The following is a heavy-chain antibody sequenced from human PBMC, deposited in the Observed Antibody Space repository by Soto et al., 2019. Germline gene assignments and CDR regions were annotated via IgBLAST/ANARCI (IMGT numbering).Heavy chain of an antibody. J-gene: IGHJ6*02. D-gene: IGHD4-17*01. CDR3: PRDRNGRLLHMDV. CDR1: GFPFWHYG. V-gene: IGHV3-33*01. CDR2: IWSDGNKE. Sequence: QVQLVESGGGVVQPGRSLRLSCVGSGFPFWHYGMHWVRQAPGKGLEWVAVIWSDGNKESYADSVKGRFAISRDNSKDPLYLAMNSLPSVDTAVYFCPRDRNGRLLHMDVWGPGTTVSVSS.